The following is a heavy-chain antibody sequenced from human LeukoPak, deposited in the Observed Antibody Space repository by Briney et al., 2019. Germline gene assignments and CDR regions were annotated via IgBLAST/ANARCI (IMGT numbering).Heavy chain of an antibody. D-gene: IGHD4-17*01. CDR2: IYTSGST. CDR1: GGSISSGSYY. J-gene: IGHJ4*02. CDR3: ARGPTTVTRAFDY. Sequence: SETLSLTCTVSGGSISSGSYYWSWIRQPAGKGLEWIGRIYTSGSTNYNPSLKSRVTMSVDTSKNQFSLNLNSVTAADTAVYYCARGPTTVTRAFDYWGQGTLVTVSS. V-gene: IGHV4-61*02.